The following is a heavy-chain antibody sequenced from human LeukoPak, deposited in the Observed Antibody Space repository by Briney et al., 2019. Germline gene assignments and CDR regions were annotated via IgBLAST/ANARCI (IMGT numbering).Heavy chain of an antibody. Sequence: PGGSLRLSCAASGFTFSSYAMSWVRQAPGRGLDWVSAIDGSGANTFYADSVKGRFTISRDNSKNTLYLQMNSLRAEDTALYFCVKRTVAGQFDYWGQGTLVIVSS. J-gene: IGHJ4*02. CDR3: VKRTVAGQFDY. CDR2: IDGSGANT. V-gene: IGHV3-23*01. CDR1: GFTFSSYA. D-gene: IGHD6-19*01.